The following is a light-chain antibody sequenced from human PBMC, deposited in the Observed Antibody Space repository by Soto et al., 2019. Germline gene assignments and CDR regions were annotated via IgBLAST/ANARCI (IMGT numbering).Light chain of an antibody. V-gene: IGLV2-14*03. Sequence: QSALTQPASVSGSPGQSITISCTGTSSDVGAYNYVSWYQQHPGKPPQLMIYDVNNRPSGVSNRFSGSKSGNTASLTISGLQAEDEADYYCSSYTSSATYVFGTGTKLTVL. J-gene: IGLJ1*01. CDR1: SSDVGAYNY. CDR3: SSYTSSATYV. CDR2: DVN.